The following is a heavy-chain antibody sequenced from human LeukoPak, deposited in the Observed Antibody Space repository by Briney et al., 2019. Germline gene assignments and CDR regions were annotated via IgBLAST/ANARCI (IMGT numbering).Heavy chain of an antibody. CDR2: IKKTGSET. V-gene: IGHV3-7*01. J-gene: IGHJ4*02. Sequence: GGSLRLSCAASGLTFNTYTMSWVRQAPGKGLEWVAYIKKTGSETYYMDSVEGRFTITRDNSRDSVFLHMYGLRAEDTAVYFCARENGYCSGANCYSYFDSWGQGTLVTVSS. CDR1: GLTFNTYT. CDR3: ARENGYCSGANCYSYFDS. D-gene: IGHD2-15*01.